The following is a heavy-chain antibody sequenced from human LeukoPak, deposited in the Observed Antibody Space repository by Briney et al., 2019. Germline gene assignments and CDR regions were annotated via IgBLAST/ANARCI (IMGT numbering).Heavy chain of an antibody. D-gene: IGHD2-15*01. V-gene: IGHV3-48*01. Sequence: GGSLRLSCAASGFTFSSYSMNWVRQAPGKGLEWVSYISSSSSTIYYADSVKGRFTISRDNAKNSLYLQMNSLRAEDTAVYYCARVQTLDSCSGGSCYSIYYYYYYMDVWGKGTTVTVSS. CDR1: GFTFSSYS. CDR3: ARVQTLDSCSGGSCYSIYYYYYYMDV. J-gene: IGHJ6*03. CDR2: ISSSSSTI.